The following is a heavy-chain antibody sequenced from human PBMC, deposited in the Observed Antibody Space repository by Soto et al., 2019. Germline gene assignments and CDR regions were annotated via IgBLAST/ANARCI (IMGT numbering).Heavy chain of an antibody. V-gene: IGHV3-9*01. CDR3: ARSYDYIWGSYRPDAFDI. J-gene: IGHJ3*02. CDR1: GFTFDDYA. D-gene: IGHD3-16*02. CDR2: ISWNSGSI. Sequence: EVQLVESGGGLVQPGRSLRLSCAASGFTFDDYAMHWVRQAPGKGLEWVSGISWNSGSIGYADSVKGRFTISRDNAKNSLYLQMISLRAEDTALYYCARSYDYIWGSYRPDAFDIWGQGTMVTVSS.